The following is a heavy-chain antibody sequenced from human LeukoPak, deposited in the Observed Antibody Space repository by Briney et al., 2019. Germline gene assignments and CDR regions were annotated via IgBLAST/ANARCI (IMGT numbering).Heavy chain of an antibody. V-gene: IGHV4-34*01. D-gene: IGHD3-10*01. CDR3: ARDNHRVRAHRKNNGLDP. Sequence: SETLSLTCAVYGGSFSGYYWSWIRQPPGKGLEWIGEINHNGSNKYNPSLNSRVTISVNTSQNHISLKLRTVPPADTGVYYCARDNHRVRAHRKNNGLDPWGQGTLVTVSS. CDR2: INHNGSN. J-gene: IGHJ5*02. CDR1: GGSFSGYY.